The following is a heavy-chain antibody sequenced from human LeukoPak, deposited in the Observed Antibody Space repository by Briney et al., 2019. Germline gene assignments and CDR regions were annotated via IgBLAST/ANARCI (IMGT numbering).Heavy chain of an antibody. Sequence: PSQTLFLTCTVSGGSISSGGYYWSWIRQHPGKGLEWIGYIYYSGSTYYNPSLKSRVTISVDTSKNQFSLKLSSVTAADTAVYYCARSLGYCSGGSCYSSYYYGMDVWGQGTTVTVSS. V-gene: IGHV4-31*03. CDR3: ARSLGYCSGGSCYSSYYYGMDV. CDR1: GGSISSGGYY. J-gene: IGHJ6*02. CDR2: IYYSGST. D-gene: IGHD2-15*01.